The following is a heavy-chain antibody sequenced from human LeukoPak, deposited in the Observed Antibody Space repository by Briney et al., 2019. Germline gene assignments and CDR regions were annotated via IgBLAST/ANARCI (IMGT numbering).Heavy chain of an antibody. V-gene: IGHV3-21*01. J-gene: IGHJ3*02. CDR3: ARDRGYSYGHDAFDI. D-gene: IGHD5-18*01. Sequence: GSLRLSCAASGFTFSSYSMNWVRQAPGKGLEWVSSISSSSSYIYYADSVKGRFTISRDNAKNSLYLQMNSLRAEDTAVYYCARDRGYSYGHDAFDIWGQGTMVTVSS. CDR1: GFTFSSYS. CDR2: ISSSSSYI.